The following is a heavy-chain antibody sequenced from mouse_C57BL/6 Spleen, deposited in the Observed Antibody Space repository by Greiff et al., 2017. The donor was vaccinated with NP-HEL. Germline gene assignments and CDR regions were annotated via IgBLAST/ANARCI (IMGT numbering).Heavy chain of an antibody. V-gene: IGHV1-26*01. J-gene: IGHJ4*01. D-gene: IGHD3-1*01. CDR3: ARSGVGMDY. CDR1: GYTFTDYY. CDR2: INPNNGGT. Sequence: EVKLQQSGPELVKPGASVKISCKASGYTFTDYYMNWVKQSHGKSLEWIGDINPNNGGTSYNQKFKGKATLTVDKSSSTAYMELRSLTSEDSAVYYCARSGVGMDYWGQGTSVTVSS.